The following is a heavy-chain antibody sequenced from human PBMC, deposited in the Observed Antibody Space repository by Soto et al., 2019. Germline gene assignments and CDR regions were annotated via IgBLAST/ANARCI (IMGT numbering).Heavy chain of an antibody. D-gene: IGHD6-13*01. V-gene: IGHV1-18*01. CDR2: ISGYNGYP. Sequence: QVQLVQSGAEVRKPGASVNVSCKTSGYIFTHYGVAWVRQAPGQGLELVAWISGYNGYPKHTQKFQGRVTVTTDTTTRTGYMELRNLRSDDTAVYYCARASAVALYDFWGQGTRVTVSS. CDR1: GYIFTHYG. CDR3: ARASAVALYDF. J-gene: IGHJ4*02.